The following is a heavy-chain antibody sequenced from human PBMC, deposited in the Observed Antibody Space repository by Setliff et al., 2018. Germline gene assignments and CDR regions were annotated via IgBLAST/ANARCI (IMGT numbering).Heavy chain of an antibody. CDR2: MYPGDSDT. D-gene: IGHD6-13*01. CDR3: ARVGQQLVYYYYGMDV. Sequence: EESLKISCKGSGYSFTSYWIGWVRQMPGKGLEWMGIMYPGDSDTRYSPSFQGQVTISADKSISTAYLQWSSLKASDTAMYYCARVGQQLVYYYYGMDVWGQGTTVTVSS. CDR1: GYSFTSYW. J-gene: IGHJ6*02. V-gene: IGHV5-51*01.